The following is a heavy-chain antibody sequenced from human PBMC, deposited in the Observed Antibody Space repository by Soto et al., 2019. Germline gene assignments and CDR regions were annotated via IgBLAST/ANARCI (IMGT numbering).Heavy chain of an antibody. D-gene: IGHD6-19*01. V-gene: IGHV4-34*01. CDR3: ARFSGSYYYAMDV. Sequence: QVQLQQWGAGLLKPSGTLSLTCAVYGGSFSGYYWSWIRQPPGKGLEWIGEINHSGVTNYKPSHKRRVTISVDTSKNQFSLQLKSVTAADTALYYCARFSGSYYYAMDVWGQGSTVTVSS. J-gene: IGHJ6*02. CDR1: GGSFSGYY. CDR2: INHSGVT.